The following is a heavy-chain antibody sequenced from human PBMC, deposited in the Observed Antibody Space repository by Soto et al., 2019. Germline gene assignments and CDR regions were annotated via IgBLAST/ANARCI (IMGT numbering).Heavy chain of an antibody. Sequence: SETLSLTCTVSGGSISSYYWSWIRQPPGKGLEWIGYIYYSGSTNYNPSLKSRVTISVDTSKNQFSLKLSSVTAADTAVYYCARDRVDYGDYGALDIWGQGTMVTLS. D-gene: IGHD4-17*01. J-gene: IGHJ3*02. CDR3: ARDRVDYGDYGALDI. CDR1: GGSISSYY. CDR2: IYYSGST. V-gene: IGHV4-59*01.